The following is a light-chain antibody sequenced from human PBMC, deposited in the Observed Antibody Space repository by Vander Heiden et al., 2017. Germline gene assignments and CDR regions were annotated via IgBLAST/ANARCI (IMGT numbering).Light chain of an antibody. Sequence: AIQLTQSPSPLSASVGDSVTVTCRASRGINSALAWYQQKPGKPPKLLIYEASSLVSGVPSRFSGSGSGTDFTLTISGLQPEDFATYYCQQFNTSPGTFGPGTKVDIK. J-gene: IGKJ3*01. CDR2: EAS. V-gene: IGKV1-13*02. CDR3: QQFNTSPGT. CDR1: RGINSA.